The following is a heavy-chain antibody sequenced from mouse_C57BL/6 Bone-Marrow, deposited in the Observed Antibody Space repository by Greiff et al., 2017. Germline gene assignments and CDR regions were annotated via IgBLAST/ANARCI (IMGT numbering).Heavy chain of an antibody. V-gene: IGHV5-6*01. CDR3: ARHRYCSSSWYFYV. J-gene: IGHJ1*03. D-gene: IGHD1-1*01. CDR2: ISSGGSYT. Sequence: EVMLVESGGDLVKPGGSLKLSCAASGFTFSSYGMSWVRQTPDKRLEWVATISSGGSYTYYPDSVKGRFTISRDNAKNTLYLQMSSLKSEDTAMYYCARHRYCSSSWYFYVCGTGTTVTVSS. CDR1: GFTFSSYG.